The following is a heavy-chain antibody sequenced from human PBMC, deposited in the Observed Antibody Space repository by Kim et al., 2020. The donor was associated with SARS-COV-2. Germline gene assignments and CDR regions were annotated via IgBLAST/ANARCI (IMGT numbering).Heavy chain of an antibody. Sequence: VKGRFTISRHNSKNTLYLQMNSLRAEDTAVYYCARVRVTPAHGVPFWFDPWGQGTLVTVSS. CDR3: ARVRVTPAHGVPFWFDP. J-gene: IGHJ5*02. D-gene: IGHD2-2*01. V-gene: IGHV3-53*04.